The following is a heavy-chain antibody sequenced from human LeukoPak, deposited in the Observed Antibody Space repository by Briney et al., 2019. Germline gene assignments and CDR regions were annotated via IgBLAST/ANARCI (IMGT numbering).Heavy chain of an antibody. CDR3: ARTTMVRGTYYMDV. J-gene: IGHJ6*03. CDR1: GGSISSYY. V-gene: IGHV4-59*01. Sequence: SETLSLTCTVSGGSISSYYWSWIRQPPGRGLEWIGCIYYSGYTNYKSSLKSRVTISVDTSKNQFSLKLSSVTAADTAVYYCARTTMVRGTYYMDVWGKGTTVTVSS. CDR2: IYYSGYT. D-gene: IGHD3-10*01.